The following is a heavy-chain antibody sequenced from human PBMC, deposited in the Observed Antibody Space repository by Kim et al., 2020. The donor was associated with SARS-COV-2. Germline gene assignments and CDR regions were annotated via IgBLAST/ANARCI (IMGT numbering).Heavy chain of an antibody. Sequence: GGSLRLSCAASGFAFSLYGMHWVRQAPGKGLEWVAVMSYDGTNKFYVDSVKGRFTITRDNSKNTLFLHMSSLRAEDTAVYYCAKDAGYSGYDSRFYYWGQETLVTVSS. J-gene: IGHJ4*02. CDR2: MSYDGTNK. CDR1: GFAFSLYG. D-gene: IGHD5-12*01. V-gene: IGHV3-30*18. CDR3: AKDAGYSGYDSRFYY.